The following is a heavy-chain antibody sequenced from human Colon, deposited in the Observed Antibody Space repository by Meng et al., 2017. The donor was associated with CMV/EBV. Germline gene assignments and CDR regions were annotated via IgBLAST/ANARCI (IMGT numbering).Heavy chain of an antibody. J-gene: IGHJ5*02. CDR1: FSSYA. CDR2: YIPIYGGA. Sequence: FSSYAFSWVRQAPGQGLEWMGGYIPIYGGANYAQKFQGRVTITTDESTNTVYMELRSLTSADTAVYYCARWQSQNDFLSGFYRGWFDPWGQGTLVTVSS. D-gene: IGHD3-3*01. CDR3: ARWQSQNDFLSGFYRGWFDP. V-gene: IGHV1-69*05.